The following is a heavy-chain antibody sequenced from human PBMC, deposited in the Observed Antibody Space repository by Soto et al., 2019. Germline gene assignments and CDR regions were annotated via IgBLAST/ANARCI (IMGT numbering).Heavy chain of an antibody. CDR3: AKTIYYDSSGNGPASYYYSKAV. CDR2: ISGSGGST. V-gene: IGHV3-23*01. Sequence: GGSLRLSCAASGFTFSSYAMSWVRQAPGKGLEWVSAISGSGGSTYYADSVKGRFTISRDNSKNTLYLQMNSLRAEDTAVYYCAKTIYYDSSGNGPASYYYSKAVWRQGTTLTVS. D-gene: IGHD3-22*01. J-gene: IGHJ6*02. CDR1: GFTFSSYA.